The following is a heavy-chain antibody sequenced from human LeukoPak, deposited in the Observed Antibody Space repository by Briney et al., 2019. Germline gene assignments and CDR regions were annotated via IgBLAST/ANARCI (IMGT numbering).Heavy chain of an antibody. J-gene: IGHJ3*02. Sequence: PGGSLRLSCAASGFTFSSYWMSWVRQAPGKGLEWVGRVRNKANRYTTEYAASVRGRFTISRDESKNSLYLEVNSLKTEDTAVYYCARGYNSFDIWGQGTTVTVSS. CDR2: VRNKANRYTT. D-gene: IGHD5-24*01. CDR3: ARGYNSFDI. CDR1: GFTFSSYW. V-gene: IGHV3-72*01.